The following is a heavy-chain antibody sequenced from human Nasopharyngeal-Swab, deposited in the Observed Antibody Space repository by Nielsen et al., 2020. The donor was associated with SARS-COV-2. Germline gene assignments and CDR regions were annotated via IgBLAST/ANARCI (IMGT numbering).Heavy chain of an antibody. Sequence: WVRQAPGQGLEWMGRISAYNGNTNYAQKLQGRVTMTTDTSTSTAYMELSSLRSEDTAVYYCARSGDSNYRRPPYYYYYMDVWGKGTTVTVSS. CDR3: ARSGDSNYRRPPYYYYYMDV. D-gene: IGHD6-13*01. J-gene: IGHJ6*03. CDR2: ISAYNGNT. V-gene: IGHV1-18*01.